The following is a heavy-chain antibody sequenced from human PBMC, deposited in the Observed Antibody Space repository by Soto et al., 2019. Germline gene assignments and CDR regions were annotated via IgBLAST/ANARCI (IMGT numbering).Heavy chain of an antibody. D-gene: IGHD6-25*01. CDR3: ARDAAEYYFDY. CDR1: GGSISSGGQY. J-gene: IGHJ4*02. CDR2: IYDSGST. Sequence: QMQLKESGPGLVKPSQTLSLTYTVSGGSISSGGQYWSWIRQHPGKGLEWIGYIYDSGSTYYNPSLRSRVTISVDTSKKQFSLKLRSVTAADTAVYYCARDAAEYYFDYWGQGTLVTVSS. V-gene: IGHV4-31*03.